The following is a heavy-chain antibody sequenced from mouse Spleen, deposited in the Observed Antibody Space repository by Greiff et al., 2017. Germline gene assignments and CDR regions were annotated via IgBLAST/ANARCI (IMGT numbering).Heavy chain of an antibody. CDR3: AKYYAYAMDY. CDR2: INPSSGYT. J-gene: IGHJ4*01. V-gene: IGHV1-4*01. Sequence: VQLQQSGAELARPGASVKMSCKASGYTFTSYTMHWVKQRPGQGLEWIGYINPSSGYTKYNQKFKDKATLTADKSSSTAYMQLSSLTSEDSAVYYCAKYYAYAMDYWGQGTSVTVSS. D-gene: IGHD1-1*01. CDR1: GYTFTSYT.